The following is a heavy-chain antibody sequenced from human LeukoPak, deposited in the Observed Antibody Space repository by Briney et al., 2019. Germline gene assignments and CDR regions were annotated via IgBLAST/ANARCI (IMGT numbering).Heavy chain of an antibody. CDR2: ISGSGGST. CDR3: ARDHCSSTSCYLYYYYMDV. Sequence: GGSLRLSCVGTGFTFSDYAMSWVRQAPGKGLEWVSAISGSGGSTYYADSVKGRFTISRDNSKNTLYLQMNSLRAEDTAVYYCARDHCSSTSCYLYYYYMDVWGKGTTDTVSS. V-gene: IGHV3-23*01. CDR1: GFTFSDYA. J-gene: IGHJ6*03. D-gene: IGHD2-2*01.